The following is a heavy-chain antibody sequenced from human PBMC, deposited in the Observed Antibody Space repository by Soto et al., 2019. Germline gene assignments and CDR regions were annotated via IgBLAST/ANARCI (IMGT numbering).Heavy chain of an antibody. V-gene: IGHV4-31*03. CDR3: ARNFMSSDYDILTGYGSETLNWFDP. J-gene: IGHJ5*02. Sequence: SETLSLTCTVSGGSISSGGYYWSWIRQHPGKGLEWIGYIYYSGSTYYNPSLKSRVTISVDTSKNQFSLKLSSVTAADTAVYYCARNFMSSDYDILTGYGSETLNWFDPWGQGTLVTVSS. D-gene: IGHD3-9*01. CDR2: IYYSGST. CDR1: GGSISSGGYY.